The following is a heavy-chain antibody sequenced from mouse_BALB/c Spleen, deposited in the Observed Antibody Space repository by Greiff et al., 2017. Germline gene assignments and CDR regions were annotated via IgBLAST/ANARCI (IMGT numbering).Heavy chain of an antibody. J-gene: IGHJ3*01. CDR3: ARSITTP. D-gene: IGHD1-1*01. V-gene: IGHV1-14*01. CDR1: GYTFTSYV. Sequence: EVQVVESGPELVKPGASVKMSCKASGYTFTSYVMHWVKQKPGQGLEWIGYINPYNDGTKYNEKFKGKATLTSDKSSSTAYMELSSLTSEDSAVYYCARSITTPWGQGTLVTVSA. CDR2: INPYNDGT.